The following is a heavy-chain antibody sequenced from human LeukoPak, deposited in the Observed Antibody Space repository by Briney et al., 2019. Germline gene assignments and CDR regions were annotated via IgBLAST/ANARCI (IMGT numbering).Heavy chain of an antibody. V-gene: IGHV3-30*18. Sequence: PGGSLRLSCAASGFTFSSYAMSWVRQAPGKGLEWVAVISYDGSNKYYADSVKGRFTISRDNSKNTLYLQMNSLRAEDTAVYYCAKFSGDYWGQGTLVTVSS. D-gene: IGHD3-10*01. CDR2: ISYDGSNK. J-gene: IGHJ4*02. CDR3: AKFSGDY. CDR1: GFTFSSYA.